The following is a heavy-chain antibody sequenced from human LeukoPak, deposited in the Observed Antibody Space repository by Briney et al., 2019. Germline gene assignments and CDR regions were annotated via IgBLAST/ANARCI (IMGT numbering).Heavy chain of an antibody. V-gene: IGHV1-18*01. CDR3: ARSEVEEQWLVTVDY. CDR2: ISAYNGNT. D-gene: IGHD6-19*01. J-gene: IGHJ4*02. Sequence: ASVKVSCKASGYTFTSYGISWVRQAPGQGLEWMGWISAYNGNTNYAQKLQGRVTMTTDTSTSTAYMELRSLRSDDTAVYYCARSEVEEQWLVTVDYWGQGTLVTVSS. CDR1: GYTFTSYG.